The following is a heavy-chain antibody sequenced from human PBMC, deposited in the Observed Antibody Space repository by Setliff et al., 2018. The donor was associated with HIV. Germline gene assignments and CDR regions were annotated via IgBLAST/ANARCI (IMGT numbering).Heavy chain of an antibody. CDR2: IWSDGNK. J-gene: IGHJ4*02. CDR3: AKDFGNTGVFDD. D-gene: IGHD2-8*02. V-gene: IGHV3-30*02. CDR1: GFTFSNYG. Sequence: GGSLRLSCAASGFTFSNYGMHWVRQAPGKGLEWVAVIWSDGNKYYADSVKGRFTISRDISKNTLYLQMNSLRAEDTAVYYCAKDFGNTGVFDDWGQGTLVTVSS.